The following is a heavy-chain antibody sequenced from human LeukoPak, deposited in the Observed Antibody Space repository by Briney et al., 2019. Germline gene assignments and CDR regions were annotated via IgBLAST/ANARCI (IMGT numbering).Heavy chain of an antibody. CDR2: IYYSGST. CDR3: ASRNDILTGYVFDF. J-gene: IGHJ4*02. CDR1: GGSVSSSIYY. V-gene: IGHV4-39*01. D-gene: IGHD3-9*01. Sequence: SETLSLTCTVSGGSVSSSIYYWGWIRQPPGKGPERIGSIYYSGSTSYNPSLKSRVTISVDTSKNQFSLKLTSVTAADTAVYYCASRNDILTGYVFDFWGQGTLVTVSS.